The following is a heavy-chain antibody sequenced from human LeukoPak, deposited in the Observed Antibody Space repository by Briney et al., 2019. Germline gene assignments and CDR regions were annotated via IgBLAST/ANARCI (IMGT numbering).Heavy chain of an antibody. D-gene: IGHD3-10*01. J-gene: IGHJ4*02. CDR3: AREISGSGSYPDY. V-gene: IGHV3-33*01. CDR1: GFSFSTYA. CDR2: IWHDASHT. Sequence: GGSLRLSCAASGFSFSTYAMHWVRQAPGKGLEWVALIWHDASHTFYTDSVKGRFTISRDNSKNTVYLQMNSLGGEDTAVYYCAREISGSGSYPDYWGQGTLVTVSS.